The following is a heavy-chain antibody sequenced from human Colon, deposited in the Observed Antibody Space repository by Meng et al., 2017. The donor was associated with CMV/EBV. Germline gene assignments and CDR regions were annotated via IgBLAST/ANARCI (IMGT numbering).Heavy chain of an antibody. CDR1: GFTFSSHA. V-gene: IGHV3-23*01. CDR2: ISGSGGST. Sequence: GESLKISCAESGFTFSSHAMSWVRQAPGKGLEWVSSISGSGGSTYYEDSVRGRFLISRDNSKNTVYLQMNSLRADDTALYYCAKDLGSALHGGYAYGPRWFDPWGQGTLVTVSS. J-gene: IGHJ5*02. D-gene: IGHD5-18*01. CDR3: AKDLGSALHGGYAYGPRWFDP.